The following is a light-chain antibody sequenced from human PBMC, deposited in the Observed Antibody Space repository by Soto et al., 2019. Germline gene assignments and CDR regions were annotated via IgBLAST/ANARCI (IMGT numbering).Light chain of an antibody. V-gene: IGKV3-20*01. CDR1: QSVGSNY. Sequence: EIVLTQSPGTLSLSPGERATLYCRASQSVGSNYLAWYQQKPGQAPRVLIYGASSRATGIPDRFSGSGSGADFTLTISRLEPEDFAVYYCQHYGSSRTFGQGTKVDIK. J-gene: IGKJ1*01. CDR3: QHYGSSRT. CDR2: GAS.